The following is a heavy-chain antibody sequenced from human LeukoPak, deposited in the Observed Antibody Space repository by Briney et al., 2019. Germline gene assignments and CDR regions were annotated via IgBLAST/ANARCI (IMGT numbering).Heavy chain of an antibody. CDR3: ARDGSSWYYFDY. CDR1: GFTFSSYA. D-gene: IGHD6-13*01. J-gene: IGHJ4*02. CDR2: ISYDGSNE. V-gene: IGHV3-30-3*01. Sequence: GGSLRLSCAASGFTFSSYAMHWVRQAPGKGLEWVAVISYDGSNEYYADSVKGRFTISRDNSKNTLYLQMNSLRAEDTAVYYCARDGSSWYYFDYWGQGTLVTVSS.